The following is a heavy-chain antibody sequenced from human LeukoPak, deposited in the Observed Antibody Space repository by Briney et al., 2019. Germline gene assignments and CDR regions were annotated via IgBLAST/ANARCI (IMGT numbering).Heavy chain of an antibody. Sequence: SETLSLTCTVSGGSISSSSYYWGWIRQPPGKGLEWIGSIYYSESTYYNPSLKSRVTISVDTSKNQFSLKLSSVTAADTAVYYCASARRIAAAGPRADYWGQGTLVTVSS. CDR3: ASARRIAAAGPRADY. V-gene: IGHV4-39*07. J-gene: IGHJ4*02. CDR1: GGSISSSSYY. D-gene: IGHD6-13*01. CDR2: IYYSEST.